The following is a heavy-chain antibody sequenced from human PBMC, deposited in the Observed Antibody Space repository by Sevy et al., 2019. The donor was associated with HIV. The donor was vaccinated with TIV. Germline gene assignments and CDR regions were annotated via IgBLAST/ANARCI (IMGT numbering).Heavy chain of an antibody. CDR1: GFPFSDAW. CDR3: TSGRGSGTTSVRAFDL. D-gene: IGHD1-7*01. V-gene: IGHV3-15*01. Sequence: GGSLRLSCAASGFPFSDAWMNWVRQAPGKGLEWVGLIKNENEGGTTDYAAPVKGRFTISRDDSKNTHFLQMSSLKTEETDNYSGTSGRGSGTTSVRAFDLWGQGTMVTVSS. CDR2: IKNENEGGTT. J-gene: IGHJ3*01.